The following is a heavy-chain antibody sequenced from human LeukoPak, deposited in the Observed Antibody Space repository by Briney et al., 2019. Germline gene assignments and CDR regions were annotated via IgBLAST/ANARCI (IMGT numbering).Heavy chain of an antibody. CDR1: GGSFSGYY. Sequence: SETLSLTCAVYGGSFSGYYWSWIRQPPGKGLEWIGYIYYSGSTNYNPSLKSRVTISVDTSKNQFSLKLSSVTAADTAVYYCAREIVVVPAAMSTSWFDPWGQGTLVTVSS. D-gene: IGHD2-2*01. CDR2: IYYSGST. CDR3: AREIVVVPAAMSTSWFDP. J-gene: IGHJ5*02. V-gene: IGHV4-59*01.